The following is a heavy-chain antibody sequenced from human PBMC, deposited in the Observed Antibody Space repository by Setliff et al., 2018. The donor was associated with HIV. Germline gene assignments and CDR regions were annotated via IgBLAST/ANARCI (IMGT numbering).Heavy chain of an antibody. D-gene: IGHD2-2*01. CDR2: IWYDGSKE. CDR1: GFTFSSYD. J-gene: IGHJ6*02. CDR3: AKAGASTSPAHAHMDV. V-gene: IGHV3-33*03. Sequence: PGGSLRLSCAASGFTFSSYDMHWVRQATGKGLEWVAVIWYDGSKEYYADSVKGRLTISRDNAKNSLYLQMDSLKTEDTAVYYCAKAGASTSPAHAHMDVWGQGTTVTVSS.